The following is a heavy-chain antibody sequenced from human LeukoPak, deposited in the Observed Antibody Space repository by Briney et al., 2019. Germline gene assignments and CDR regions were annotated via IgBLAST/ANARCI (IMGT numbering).Heavy chain of an antibody. Sequence: VASVKVSCKASGYTFTGYYMHWVRQAPGQGLEWMGWINPNSGGTNYAQKFQGRVTMTRDTSTSTVYMELSSLTSEDTAVYYCARVDDSGTLDYWGQGTLVTVSS. D-gene: IGHD3-10*01. CDR1: GYTFTGYY. CDR3: ARVDDSGTLDY. V-gene: IGHV1-2*02. J-gene: IGHJ4*02. CDR2: INPNSGGT.